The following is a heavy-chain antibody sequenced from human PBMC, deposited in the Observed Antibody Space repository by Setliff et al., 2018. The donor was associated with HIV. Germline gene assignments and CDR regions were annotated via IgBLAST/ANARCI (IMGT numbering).Heavy chain of an antibody. CDR1: GFTFTDYW. J-gene: IGHJ4*02. CDR2: INVDGSSI. V-gene: IGHV3-74*01. CDR3: AKELGFWSGYSGPPLAY. Sequence: GGSLRLSCAASGFTFTDYWMHWVRQVPGQGLVWVSRINVDGSSISYADSVKGRFTISRDNAKNTLFLQMNSLRVEDTAVYYCAKELGFWSGYSGPPLAYWGQGTLVTVSS. D-gene: IGHD3-3*01.